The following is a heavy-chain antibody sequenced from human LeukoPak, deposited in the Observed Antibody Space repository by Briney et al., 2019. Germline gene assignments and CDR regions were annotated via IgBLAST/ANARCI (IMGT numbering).Heavy chain of an antibody. CDR3: ARDLRSFGVVIDTDY. CDR1: GYTFTGYY. J-gene: IGHJ4*02. CDR2: INPNSGGT. V-gene: IGHV1-2*02. Sequence: ASVKVSCKASGYTFTGYYMHWVRQAPGQGLEWMGWINPNSGGTNYAQKVQGRVTMTRDTSISTAYMELSRLRSDDTAVYYCARDLRSFGVVIDTDYWGQGTLVTVSS. D-gene: IGHD3-3*01.